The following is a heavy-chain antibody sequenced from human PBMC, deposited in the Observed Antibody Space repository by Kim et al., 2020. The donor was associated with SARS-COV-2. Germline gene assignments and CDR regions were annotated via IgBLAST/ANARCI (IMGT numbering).Heavy chain of an antibody. Sequence: ANYAQKFQGRFTITADESTSTAYMDLSSLSSEDTALYYCARTTNSYGFLNFWGQGTLVTVSA. CDR2: A. D-gene: IGHD3-16*02. V-gene: IGHV1-69*01. J-gene: IGHJ4*02. CDR3: ARTTNSYGFLNF.